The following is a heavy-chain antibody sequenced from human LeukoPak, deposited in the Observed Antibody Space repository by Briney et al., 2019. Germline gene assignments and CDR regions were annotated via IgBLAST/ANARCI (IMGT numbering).Heavy chain of an antibody. Sequence: GGSLRLSCAASGFTFSTFAMHWVRQAPGKGLEGVAILSYDGSSKYYADSVKGRFTTSRDNSKKTLYLQMNSLRTEDTAVYYCARSAAAGRIVATFGYWGQGTLVTVSS. J-gene: IGHJ4*02. V-gene: IGHV3-30*04. D-gene: IGHD5-12*01. CDR2: LSYDGSSK. CDR3: ARSAAAGRIVATFGY. CDR1: GFTFSTFA.